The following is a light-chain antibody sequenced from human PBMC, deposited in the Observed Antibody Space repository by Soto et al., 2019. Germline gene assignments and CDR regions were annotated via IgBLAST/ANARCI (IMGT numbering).Light chain of an antibody. Sequence: EIGMTQSPATLSVSPGESATLSCRASERISRNLAWYQQKPGQAPRLLIYDASTRATAIPARFSGSGSETEFTLTISSLQSEDSAVYYCQQYNNWPPWTFGQGTKVEIK. CDR1: ERISRN. CDR3: QQYNNWPPWT. CDR2: DAS. J-gene: IGKJ1*01. V-gene: IGKV3-15*01.